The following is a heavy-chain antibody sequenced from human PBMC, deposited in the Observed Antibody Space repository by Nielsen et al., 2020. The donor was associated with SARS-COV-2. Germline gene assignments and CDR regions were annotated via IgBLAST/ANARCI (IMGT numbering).Heavy chain of an antibody. CDR3: ARDYCSSASCYDFFDH. CDR2: INPDNGDT. Sequence: SVKFSCKASGSTFTYYAVHWVRRAPGRGLEWMGWINPDNGDTKYSQNFQGRVTVTRDTSTTTAYMELRSLRSDDTAIYYCARDYCSSASCYDFFDHWGQGTLVTVSS. CDR1: GSTFTYYA. D-gene: IGHD2-2*01. V-gene: IGHV1-3*01. J-gene: IGHJ4*02.